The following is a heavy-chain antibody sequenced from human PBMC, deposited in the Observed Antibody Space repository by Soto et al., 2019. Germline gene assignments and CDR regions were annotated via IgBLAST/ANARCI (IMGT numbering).Heavy chain of an antibody. V-gene: IGHV4-61*08. J-gene: IGHJ4*02. CDR1: VGSISSGGYY. D-gene: IGHD2-8*01. Sequence: SETLSLTCTVSVGSISSGGYYWSWIRQPPGKGLEWIGYIYYSGSTNYNPSLKSRVTISVDTSKNQFSLKLSSVTAADTAVYYCARVYAYYFDYWGQGTLVTVSS. CDR3: ARVYAYYFDY. CDR2: IYYSGST.